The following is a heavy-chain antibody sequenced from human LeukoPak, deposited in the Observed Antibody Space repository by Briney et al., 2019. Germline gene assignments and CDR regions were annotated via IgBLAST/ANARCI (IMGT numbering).Heavy chain of an antibody. Sequence: GASVKVSCKASGYTFAGYYMHWVRQAPGQGLEWMGLINPTGSSTAYAQKFQGRVTMTRDMSTSTDYMELSSLRSDDTAIHYCARDNSLGDNAWWFDPWGQGTLVTVSS. V-gene: IGHV1-46*01. J-gene: IGHJ5*02. CDR3: ARDNSLGDNAWWFDP. CDR1: GYTFAGYY. D-gene: IGHD1-26*01. CDR2: INPTGSST.